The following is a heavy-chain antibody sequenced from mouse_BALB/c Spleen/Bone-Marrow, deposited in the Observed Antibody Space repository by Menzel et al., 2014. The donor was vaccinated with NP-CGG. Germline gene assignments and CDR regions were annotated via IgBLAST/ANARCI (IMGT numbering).Heavy chain of an antibody. D-gene: IGHD2-14*01. CDR1: GFTFSSFG. Sequence: EVQGVESGGGLVQPGGSRKLSCEASGFTFSSFGMHWVRQAPEKGLEGVAYISSGSGTIYYADTVKGRFTISRDNPKNTLFLQMTSLRSEDTAMYYCARDVPLYDVGYFDYWGQGTTLTVSS. CDR3: ARDVPLYDVGYFDY. V-gene: IGHV5-17*02. J-gene: IGHJ2*01. CDR2: ISSGSGTI.